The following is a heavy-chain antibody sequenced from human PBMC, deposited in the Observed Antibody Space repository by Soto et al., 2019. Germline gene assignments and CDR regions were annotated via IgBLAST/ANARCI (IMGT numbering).Heavy chain of an antibody. Sequence: QITLNESGPTVVKPAETLTLTCTFSGFSLTTSGVGVGWIRQSPGKAPEWLALIYWDDDKRYSASLKSRLTITKDTSKNQVVLTMASVDPADPATYYCAHRILRTVFGLVTTAAIYFDFWGQGTPVVVSS. CDR3: AHRILRTVFGLVTTAAIYFDF. J-gene: IGHJ4*02. CDR1: GFSLTTSGVG. D-gene: IGHD3-3*01. CDR2: IYWDDDK. V-gene: IGHV2-5*02.